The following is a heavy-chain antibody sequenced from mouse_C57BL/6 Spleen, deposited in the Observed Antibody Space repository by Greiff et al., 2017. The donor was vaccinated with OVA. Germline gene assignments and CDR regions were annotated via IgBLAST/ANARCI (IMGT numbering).Heavy chain of an antibody. Sequence: DVQLQESGPELVKPGASVKMSCKASGYTFTDYNMHWVKQSHGKSLEWIGYINPNNGGTSYNQKFKGKATLTVNKSSSTAYMELRSLTSEDSAVYYCARWLLRDWYFDVWGTGTTVTVSS. V-gene: IGHV1-22*01. D-gene: IGHD2-3*01. J-gene: IGHJ1*03. CDR3: ARWLLRDWYFDV. CDR2: INPNNGGT. CDR1: GYTFTDYN.